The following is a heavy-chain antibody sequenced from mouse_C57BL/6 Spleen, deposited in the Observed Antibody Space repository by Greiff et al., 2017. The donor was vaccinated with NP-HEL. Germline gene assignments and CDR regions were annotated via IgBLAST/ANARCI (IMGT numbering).Heavy chain of an antibody. Sequence: QVHVKQSGAELVRPGASVTLSCKASGYTFTDYEMHWVKQTPVHGLEWIGAIDPETGGTAYNQKFKGKAILTADKSSSTAYMELRSLTSEDSAVYYCTRSGGYYGSSYVDFDYWGQGTTLTVSS. CDR2: IDPETGGT. CDR3: TRSGGYYGSSYVDFDY. D-gene: IGHD1-1*01. J-gene: IGHJ2*01. V-gene: IGHV1-15*01. CDR1: GYTFTDYE.